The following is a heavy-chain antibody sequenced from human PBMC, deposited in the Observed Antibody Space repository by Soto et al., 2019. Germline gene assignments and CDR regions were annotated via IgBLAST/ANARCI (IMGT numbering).Heavy chain of an antibody. D-gene: IGHD3-22*01. CDR1: GYTFTGYY. J-gene: IGHJ6*01. Sequence: ASVKVSCKASGYTFTGYYMHWVRQAPGQGLEWMGWINPNSGGTNYAQKFQGRVTMTRDTSISTAYMELSRLRSDDTAVYYCARDLDRSGGGYYCYYYGMDVWGQETTGTVSS. CDR3: ARDLDRSGGGYYCYYYGMDV. V-gene: IGHV1-2*02. CDR2: INPNSGGT.